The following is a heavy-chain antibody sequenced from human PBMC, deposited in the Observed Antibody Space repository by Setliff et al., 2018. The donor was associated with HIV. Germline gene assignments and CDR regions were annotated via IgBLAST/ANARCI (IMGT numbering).Heavy chain of an antibody. J-gene: IGHJ6*03. D-gene: IGHD6-19*01. V-gene: IGHV3-48*03. CDR2: ISRSDTTI. Sequence: QTGGSLRLSCAASGFTFSTYEMNWVRQAPGKGLEWVSHISRSDTTIYYADSVKGRFTISRDNSKNTLYLQMNSLRAEDTAVYYCARDASIAVAGRYYYYYMDVWGKGTTVTVSS. CDR3: ARDASIAVAGRYYYYYMDV. CDR1: GFTFSTYE.